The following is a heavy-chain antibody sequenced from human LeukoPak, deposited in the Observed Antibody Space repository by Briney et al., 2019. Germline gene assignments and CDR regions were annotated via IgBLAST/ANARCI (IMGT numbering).Heavy chain of an antibody. D-gene: IGHD3-10*01. J-gene: IGHJ3*02. CDR1: GFTFSNYG. CDR3: ARGRSITLLRGVAMSDGFDI. CDR2: TDTSGSYI. Sequence: GGSLRLSCAASGFTFSNYGMNWVRQAPGKGLEWVSFTDTSGSYIYYRDSVKGRFTISRDNAKNLLFLQVNGLRAEDTAVYCCARGRSITLLRGVAMSDGFDIWGQGAMVAVSS. V-gene: IGHV3-21*06.